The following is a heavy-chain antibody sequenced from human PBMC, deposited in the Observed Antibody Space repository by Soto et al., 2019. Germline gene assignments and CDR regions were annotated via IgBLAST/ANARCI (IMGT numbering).Heavy chain of an antibody. CDR1: GFTFSSFA. V-gene: IGHV3-73*01. Sequence: EVQLVESGGGLVQPGGSLKLSCAASGFTFSSFAMHWVRQASGKGLEWVGRIRSKANNYATEYAASVKGRFTISRDDSKNTAYLQMNSLETEDTAVYYCTRWCSSCGVGRLDPWGQGTLVTVSS. D-gene: IGHD2-8*01. CDR2: IRSKANNYAT. CDR3: TRWCSSCGVGRLDP. J-gene: IGHJ5*02.